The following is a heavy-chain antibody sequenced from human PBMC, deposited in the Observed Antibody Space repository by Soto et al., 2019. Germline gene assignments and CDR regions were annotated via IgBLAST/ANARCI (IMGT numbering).Heavy chain of an antibody. D-gene: IGHD6-6*01. CDR1: GGSISSGGYS. CDR3: AREEAVRLERRFDS. V-gene: IGHV4-31*03. J-gene: IGHJ5*01. Sequence: SETLSLTCTVSGGSISSGGYSWNWIRQHPGKGVEWIGYIYSSGTTYYNPSLRSRLTISIDTSQNLFSLKLSSVTAADTAVYFCAREEAVRLERRFDSWGQGTLVTVSS. CDR2: IYSSGTT.